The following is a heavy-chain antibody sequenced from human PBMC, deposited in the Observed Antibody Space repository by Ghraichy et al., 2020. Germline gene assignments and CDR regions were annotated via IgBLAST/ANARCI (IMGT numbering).Heavy chain of an antibody. D-gene: IGHD4-23*01. CDR1: GGSISSSSYY. CDR3: ARHVSAGRSDRTVVRKASDY. J-gene: IGHJ4*02. Sequence: SETLSLTCTVSGGSISSSSYYWGWIRQPPGKGLEWIGSIYYSGSTYYNPSLKSRVTISVDTSKNQFSLKLSSVTAADTAVYYCARHVSAGRSDRTVVRKASDYWGQGTLVTVSS. CDR2: IYYSGST. V-gene: IGHV4-39*01.